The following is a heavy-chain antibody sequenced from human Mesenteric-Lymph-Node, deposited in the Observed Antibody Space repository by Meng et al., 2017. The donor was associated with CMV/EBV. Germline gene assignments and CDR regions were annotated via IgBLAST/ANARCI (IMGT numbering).Heavy chain of an antibody. J-gene: IGHJ5*02. D-gene: IGHD3-10*01. Sequence: SGYTFTSYAMHWVRQAPGQRLEWMGWINAGNGNTKYSQKFQGRVTITRDTSASTAYMELSSPRSEDTAVYYCARAYGSGSYYNWFDPWGQGTLVTVSS. CDR2: INAGNGNT. V-gene: IGHV1-3*01. CDR3: ARAYGSGSYYNWFDP. CDR1: GYTFTSYA.